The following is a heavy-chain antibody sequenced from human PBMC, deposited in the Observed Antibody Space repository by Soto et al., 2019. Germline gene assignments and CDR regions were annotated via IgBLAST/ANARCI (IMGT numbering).Heavy chain of an antibody. CDR2: IVVGSGNT. CDR1: GFTFITST. Sequence: SVKVSCKASGFTFITSTVQWVRQARGQPLEWLGWIVVGSGNTIYAQNFQERVTLTRDESTSTAYMELSSLRFEDTGVYYCASYRSWGSYRYGDAFDIWGQGTMVTVSS. J-gene: IGHJ3*02. V-gene: IGHV1-58*01. CDR3: ASYRSWGSYRYGDAFDI. D-gene: IGHD3-16*02.